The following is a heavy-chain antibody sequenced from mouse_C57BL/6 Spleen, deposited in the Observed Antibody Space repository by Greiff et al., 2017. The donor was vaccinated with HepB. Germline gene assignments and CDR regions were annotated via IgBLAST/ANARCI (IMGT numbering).Heavy chain of an antibody. V-gene: IGHV1-64*01. J-gene: IGHJ3*01. D-gene: IGHD2-1*01. Sequence: VQLQQPGAELVKPGASVKLSCKASGYTFTSYWMHWVKQRPGQGLEWIGMIHPNSGSTNYNEKFKSKATLTVDKSSSTAYMQLSSLTSEDSAVYYCARSYGKSGWFAYWGQGTLVTVSA. CDR2: IHPNSGST. CDR1: GYTFTSYW. CDR3: ARSYGKSGWFAY.